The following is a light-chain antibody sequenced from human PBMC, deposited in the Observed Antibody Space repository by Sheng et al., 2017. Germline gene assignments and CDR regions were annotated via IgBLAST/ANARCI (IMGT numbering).Light chain of an antibody. CDR3: QQYNVYPRT. V-gene: IGKV1-5*03. J-gene: IGKJ1*01. CDR1: QSVSTW. Sequence: DIQMTQSPSTLSASVGDRVSITCRASQSVSTWLAWYQQKPGKAPKLLIYKASTLQSGVPSRFSGSGSGTDFTLTISSLQPDDFATYYCQQYNVYPRTFGQGTKVEIK. CDR2: KAS.